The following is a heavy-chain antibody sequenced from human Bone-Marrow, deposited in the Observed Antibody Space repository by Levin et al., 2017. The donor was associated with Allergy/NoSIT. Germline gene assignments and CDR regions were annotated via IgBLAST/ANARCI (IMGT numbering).Heavy chain of an antibody. Sequence: GGSLRLSCAAFEFTFSSYWMSWVRQAPGKGLEWVATINQDGSEIYYVDSVKGRFTISRDNAKNSLYLQMNSLRAEDTAVYYCARDFGDSSYYYYGVDVWGQGTTVTVSS. D-gene: IGHD4-17*01. CDR3: ARDFGDSSYYYYGVDV. J-gene: IGHJ6*02. CDR1: EFTFSSYW. V-gene: IGHV3-7*01. CDR2: INQDGSEI.